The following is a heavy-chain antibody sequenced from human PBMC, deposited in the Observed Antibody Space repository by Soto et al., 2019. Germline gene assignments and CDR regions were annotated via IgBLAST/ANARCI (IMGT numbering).Heavy chain of an antibody. J-gene: IGHJ2*01. CDR3: ARDVGGAAADFDL. D-gene: IGHD3-16*01. Sequence: EVQLVESGGGLVQPGGSLRLSCAASGFTFSDHYMDWVRQAPGRGLEWVGRTRNKANSYTTEYAASVKGRFTISRDDSKNSLELQINSLKTEDTAGYYCARDVGGAAADFDLWGRGTLVTVSS. CDR1: GFTFSDHY. V-gene: IGHV3-72*01. CDR2: TRNKANSYTT.